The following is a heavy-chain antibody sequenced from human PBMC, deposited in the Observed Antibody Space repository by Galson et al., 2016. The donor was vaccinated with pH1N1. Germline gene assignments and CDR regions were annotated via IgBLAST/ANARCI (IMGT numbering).Heavy chain of an antibody. CDR3: ARDHFGWAFDF. V-gene: IGHV3-11*01. Sequence: SLRLSCAASGFPFSHYYMGWIRQAPGKGLEWISYISGSDTTIYYADSVRGRFTISRDNAQNSLYLHMNSLRAEDKAVYYCARDHFGWAFDFWGQGTMVTVSP. CDR1: GFPFSHYY. CDR2: ISGSDTTI. D-gene: IGHD3-10*01. J-gene: IGHJ3*01.